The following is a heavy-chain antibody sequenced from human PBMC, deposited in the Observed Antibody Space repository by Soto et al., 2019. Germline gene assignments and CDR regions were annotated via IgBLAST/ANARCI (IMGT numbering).Heavy chain of an antibody. CDR3: AKTAVTTKGVDYYYGMDV. D-gene: IGHD4-4*01. Sequence: GASVKVSCKASGYTFTSYDINWVRQATGQGLEWMGWMNPNSGNTDYAQKFQGRVTMTRNTSISTAYMELSSLRSEDTAVYYCAKTAVTTKGVDYYYGMDVWGQGTTVTVSS. J-gene: IGHJ6*02. CDR1: GYTFTSYD. CDR2: MNPNSGNT. V-gene: IGHV1-8*01.